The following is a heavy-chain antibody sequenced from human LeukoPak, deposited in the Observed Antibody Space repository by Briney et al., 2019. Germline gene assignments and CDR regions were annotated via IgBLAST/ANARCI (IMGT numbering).Heavy chain of an antibody. Sequence: GESLKISCKGSGFTFTAYWMGRVRQLPGKGLEWMGIIYPGDSDTRYSPSFQGQVTISADKSISTTYLQWSSLKASDTAMYYCGRCGSPGPHGMDVWGQGTTVTVSS. D-gene: IGHD1-14*01. V-gene: IGHV5-51*01. CDR3: GRCGSPGPHGMDV. J-gene: IGHJ6*02. CDR2: IYPGDSDT. CDR1: GFTFTAYW.